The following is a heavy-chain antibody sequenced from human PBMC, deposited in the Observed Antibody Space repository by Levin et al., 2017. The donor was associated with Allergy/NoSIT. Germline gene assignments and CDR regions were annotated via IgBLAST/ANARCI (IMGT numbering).Heavy chain of an antibody. V-gene: IGHV3-30*04. D-gene: IGHD6-19*01. J-gene: IGHJ6*02. Sequence: GGSLRLSCAASGFTFSSYAMHWVRQAPGKGLEWVAVISYDGSNKYYADSVKGRFTISRDNSKNTLYLQMNSLRAEDTAVYYCAREEQAVAGNYGMDVWGQGTTVTVSS. CDR2: ISYDGSNK. CDR1: GFTFSSYA. CDR3: AREEQAVAGNYGMDV.